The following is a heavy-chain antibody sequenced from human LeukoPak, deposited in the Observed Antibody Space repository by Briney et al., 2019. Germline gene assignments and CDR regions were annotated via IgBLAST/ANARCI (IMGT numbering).Heavy chain of an antibody. D-gene: IGHD4-17*01. Sequence: ASVKVSCKASGGTFSSYAISWVRQAPGQGLEWMGGIIPIFGTANYAQKFQGRVTITADKSTSPAYMELSSLRSEDTAVYYCARAHYAPGYYYYMDVWGKGTTVTISS. CDR1: GGTFSSYA. CDR2: IIPIFGTA. CDR3: ARAHYAPGYYYYMDV. V-gene: IGHV1-69*06. J-gene: IGHJ6*03.